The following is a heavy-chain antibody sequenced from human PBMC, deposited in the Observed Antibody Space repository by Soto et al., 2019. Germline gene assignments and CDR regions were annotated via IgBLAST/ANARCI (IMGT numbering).Heavy chain of an antibody. D-gene: IGHD5-18*01. J-gene: IGHJ5*02. CDR3: ARVMRSLLSITALDT. CDR1: GYTFTRDQ. V-gene: IGHV1-46*01. Sequence: SVKVSCKASGYTFTRDQIHWVRQAPGQGLEWMGMVDPSGGKTNYAQKFQGRVTMTRDTSTSTVYMALSSLRSDDTAIYFCARVMRSLLSITALDTWGQGTLVTGSS. CDR2: VDPSGGKT.